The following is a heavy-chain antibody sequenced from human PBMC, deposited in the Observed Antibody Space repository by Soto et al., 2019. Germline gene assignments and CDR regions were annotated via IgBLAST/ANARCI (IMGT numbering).Heavy chain of an antibody. D-gene: IGHD3-16*01. Sequence: LETLSLTCTVSGGYLSSYYWSSIRQPPGKGLEWIGSIDNGGNTYYNPPLKSRVIISADTSKNQFSLSLNSVTAADTAVYYCVKRSLLGAPTWGPGILVTFS. J-gene: IGHJ4*02. CDR2: IDNGGNT. CDR1: GGYLSSYY. V-gene: IGHV4-39*01. CDR3: VKRSLLGAPT.